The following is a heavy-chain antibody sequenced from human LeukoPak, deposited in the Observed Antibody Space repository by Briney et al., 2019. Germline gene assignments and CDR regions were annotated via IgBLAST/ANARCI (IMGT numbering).Heavy chain of an antibody. CDR2: IYYSGSS. V-gene: IGHV4-59*08. Sequence: SETLSLTCTVSGVSISSDHWSWIRLPPGKGLEWIGYIYYSGSSNYNPSLKSRVTMSVDTSKNQFSLKLTSATAADTAVYYCARRLRQNLFDPWGQGTLVTVSS. J-gene: IGHJ5*02. CDR1: GVSISSDH. D-gene: IGHD4-17*01. CDR3: ARRLRQNLFDP.